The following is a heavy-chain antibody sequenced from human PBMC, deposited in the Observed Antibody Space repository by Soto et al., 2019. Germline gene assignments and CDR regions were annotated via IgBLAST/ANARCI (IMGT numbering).Heavy chain of an antibody. CDR3: ARDSNWDDTSVGMDV. CDR1: GYTFTSYS. D-gene: IGHD3-22*01. V-gene: IGHV1-3*01. Sequence: GASVKVSCKASGYTFTSYSIHWVRQAPGQSLEWKGWTNAGNGNTKYSQKFQGRVTITRDTSASTAYMELSSLRSEDTSVYYCARDSNWDDTSVGMDVWGQGTTLTVSS. J-gene: IGHJ6*02. CDR2: TNAGNGNT.